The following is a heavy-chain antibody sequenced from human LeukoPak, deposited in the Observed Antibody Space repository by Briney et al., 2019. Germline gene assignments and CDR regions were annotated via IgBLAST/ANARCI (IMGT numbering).Heavy chain of an antibody. CDR1: GYSISSGYY. J-gene: IGHJ4*02. D-gene: IGHD5-24*01. CDR2: IYHSGST. Sequence: SETLSLTCTVSGYSISSGYYWGWIRQPPGKGLEWIGSIYHSGSTYYNPSLRSRVTISVDTSKNQFSLKLSSVTAADTAVYYCARPRDGYNYFDYWGQGTLVTVSS. CDR3: ARPRDGYNYFDY. V-gene: IGHV4-38-2*02.